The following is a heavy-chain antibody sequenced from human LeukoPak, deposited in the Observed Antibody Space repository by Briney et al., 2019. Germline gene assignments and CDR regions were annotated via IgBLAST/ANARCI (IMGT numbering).Heavy chain of an antibody. J-gene: IGHJ4*02. CDR2: ITWNSGRI. D-gene: IGHD6-19*01. V-gene: IGHV3-9*01. CDR1: GFTFDDYA. CDR3: AKDHNGWLGDPYFDY. Sequence: GGSLRLSCAASGFTFDDYAMHWVRQAPGKGLEWVSGITWNSGRIGYADSVKGRFTISRDNARNSLYLQMNSLRAEDTALYYCAKDHNGWLGDPYFDYWGQGTLVTVSS.